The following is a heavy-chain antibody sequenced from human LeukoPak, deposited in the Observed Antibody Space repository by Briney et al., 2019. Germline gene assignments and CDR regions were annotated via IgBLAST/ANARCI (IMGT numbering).Heavy chain of an antibody. Sequence: PGGSLRLSCAASGFTFSSYAMSWVRQAPGKGLEWVSAISGSGGSTYYADSVKGRFTISRDSSKNTLYLQMNSLRAEDTAVYYCAKDAVEQWLVPYYYYGMDVWGQGTTVTVSS. CDR2: ISGSGGST. V-gene: IGHV3-23*01. CDR3: AKDAVEQWLVPYYYYGMDV. CDR1: GFTFSSYA. J-gene: IGHJ6*02. D-gene: IGHD6-19*01.